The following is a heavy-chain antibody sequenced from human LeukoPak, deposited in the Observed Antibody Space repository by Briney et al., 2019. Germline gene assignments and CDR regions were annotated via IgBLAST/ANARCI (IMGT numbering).Heavy chain of an antibody. CDR2: MNPNSGNT. J-gene: IGHJ4*02. D-gene: IGHD2-2*01. CDR1: GYTFTSYD. Sequence: ASAKVSCKASGYTFTSYDINWVRQATGQGLEWVGWMNPNSGNTGYAQKFQGRVTMTRNTSISTAYMELSSLRSEDTAVYYCAKDQRRLPSHFDYWGQGTLVTVSS. V-gene: IGHV1-8*01. CDR3: AKDQRRLPSHFDY.